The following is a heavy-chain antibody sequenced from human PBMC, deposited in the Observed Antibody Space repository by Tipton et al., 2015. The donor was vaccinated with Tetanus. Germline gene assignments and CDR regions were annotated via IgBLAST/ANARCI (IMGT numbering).Heavy chain of an antibody. CDR1: GFTFSGFW. D-gene: IGHD6-25*01. V-gene: IGHV3-7*01. Sequence: SLRLSCVASGFTFSGFWMTWVRQAPGKGLEWVANIKYDGSQKNYVDSVRGRFTISRDNAKNSLFLEMNSLRADDTAVYYCVSGSALDYWGQGTLITVSS. CDR2: IKYDGSQK. CDR3: VSGSALDY. J-gene: IGHJ4*02.